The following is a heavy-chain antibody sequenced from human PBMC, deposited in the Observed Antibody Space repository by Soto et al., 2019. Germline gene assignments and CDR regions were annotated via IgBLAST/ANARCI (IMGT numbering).Heavy chain of an antibody. CDR3: ARWGVAAQGIDY. V-gene: IGHV1-8*01. CDR1: GYTFTSYD. CDR2: LNPNSDNT. Sequence: QVQLVQSGAEVKKPGASVRVSCKASGYTFTSYDINWVRQATGQGLEWMGWLNPNSDNTGYAQNFQGRVIMTRNTSISTAYMELSSLKSEDTAVYYCARWGVAAQGIDYWGQGTLVTVSS. J-gene: IGHJ4*02. D-gene: IGHD2-15*01.